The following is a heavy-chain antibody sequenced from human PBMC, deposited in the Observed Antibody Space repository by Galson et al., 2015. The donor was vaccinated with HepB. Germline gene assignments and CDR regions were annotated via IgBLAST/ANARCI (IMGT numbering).Heavy chain of an antibody. Sequence: SVKVSCKASGYTFTSYAMHWARQAPGQRLEWMGWINAGNGNTKYSQKFQGRVTITRDTSASTAYMELSSLRSEDTAVYYCARDTYYYGSGTSGGGMDVWGQGTTVTVSS. V-gene: IGHV1-3*01. CDR3: ARDTYYYGSGTSGGGMDV. CDR2: INAGNGNT. CDR1: GYTFTSYA. J-gene: IGHJ6*02. D-gene: IGHD3-10*01.